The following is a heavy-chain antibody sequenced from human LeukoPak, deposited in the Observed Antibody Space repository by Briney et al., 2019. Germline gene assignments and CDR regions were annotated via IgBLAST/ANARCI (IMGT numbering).Heavy chain of an antibody. D-gene: IGHD7-27*01. V-gene: IGHV4-59*01. CDR3: ARDYTGDSAFDI. CDR1: GGSISSYY. J-gene: IGHJ3*02. CDR2: IYYSGST. Sequence: ASETLSLTCTVSGGSISSYYWSWIRQPPGKGLEWIGYIYYSGSTNYNPSLKSRVTISVDTSKNQFSLKLSSVTAADTAVYYCARDYTGDSAFDIWGQGTMVTVSS.